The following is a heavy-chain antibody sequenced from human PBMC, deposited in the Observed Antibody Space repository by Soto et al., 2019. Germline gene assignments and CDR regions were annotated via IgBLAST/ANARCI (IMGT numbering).Heavy chain of an antibody. J-gene: IGHJ6*02. CDR3: AREDDGGDSLDV. D-gene: IGHD2-21*02. V-gene: IGHV4-30-4*08. CDR1: GGSINSDYYH. CDR2: IHHSGAI. Sequence: QVQPVESGPGLVKPSQTLSLTCTVSGGSINSDYYHWTWIRQSPGKGLEWIGYIHHSGAILYNPSFKSRLAISVDTSKNQFSLHLSSVTDTDTAVYFCAREDDGGDSLDVWGQGTTVTVSS.